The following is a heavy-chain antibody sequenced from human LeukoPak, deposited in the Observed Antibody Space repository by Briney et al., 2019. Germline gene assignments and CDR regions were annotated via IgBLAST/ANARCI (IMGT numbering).Heavy chain of an antibody. CDR2: IYYSGST. D-gene: IGHD3-22*01. J-gene: IGHJ3*02. CDR3: ARDPSYYYDSGGYGHAFDI. Sequence: SETLSLTCAVYGGSFSGYYWSWIRQPPGKGLEWIGYIYYSGSTNYNPSLKSRVTISVDTSKNQFSLKLSSVTAADTAVYYCARDPSYYYDSGGYGHAFDIWGQGTMVTVSS. V-gene: IGHV4-59*01. CDR1: GGSFSGYY.